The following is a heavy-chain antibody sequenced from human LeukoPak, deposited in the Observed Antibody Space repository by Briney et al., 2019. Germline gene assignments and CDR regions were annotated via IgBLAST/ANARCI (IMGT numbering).Heavy chain of an antibody. V-gene: IGHV4-59*01. CDR1: GGSISSYY. CDR2: IYYSGST. J-gene: IGHJ6*03. CDR3: ARDGAHKNHYYSYYYMDV. Sequence: SETLSLTCTVSGGSISSYYWNWIRQPPGKGLEWIGYIYYSGSTNYNPSLKSRVTISLDTSKNQFSLKLSSVTAADTAVYYCARDGAHKNHYYSYYYMDVWGKGTTVTVSS. D-gene: IGHD3-16*01.